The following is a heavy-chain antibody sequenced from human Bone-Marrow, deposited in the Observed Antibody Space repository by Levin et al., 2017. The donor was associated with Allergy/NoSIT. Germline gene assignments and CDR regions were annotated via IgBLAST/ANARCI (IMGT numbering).Heavy chain of an antibody. D-gene: IGHD6-13*01. CDR2: ISYDGSNK. CDR1: GFTFSSYG. Sequence: GESLKISCAASGFTFSSYGMHWVRQAPGKGLEWVAVISYDGSNKYYADSVKGRFTISRDNSKNTLYLQMNSLRAEDTAVYYCAKDGSEAAAGTEYFDYWGQGTLVTVSS. CDR3: AKDGSEAAAGTEYFDY. V-gene: IGHV3-30*18. J-gene: IGHJ4*02.